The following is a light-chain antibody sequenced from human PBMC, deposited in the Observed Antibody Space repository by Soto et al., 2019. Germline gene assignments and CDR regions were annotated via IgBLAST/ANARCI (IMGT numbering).Light chain of an antibody. CDR1: QSVSSNY. CDR2: AAS. CDR3: QQYGASPRT. J-gene: IGKJ1*01. Sequence: EIVLTQSPGTLSLSPGERATLSCRASQSVSSNYLAWYQQKPGQAPRLLIYAASNRATGIPDRFSGSGSGTVFTLTISGLEPEDSAVFYCQQYGASPRTFGQGTKEEIK. V-gene: IGKV3-20*01.